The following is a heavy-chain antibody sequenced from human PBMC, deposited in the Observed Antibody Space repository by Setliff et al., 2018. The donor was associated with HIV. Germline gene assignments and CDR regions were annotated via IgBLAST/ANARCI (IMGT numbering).Heavy chain of an antibody. CDR2: IFYSGST. CDR1: ASSISSDYC. J-gene: IGHJ4*02. V-gene: IGHV4-28*03. Sequence: SETLSLTCAVSASSISSDYCWGWIRQPPGEGLEWIGYIFYSGSTNYNPSLKSRVTMSVDTSKNQFSLKLSTVTAADTAVYYCARDGFWSGYIDYWGQGTLVTVSS. CDR3: ARDGFWSGYIDY. D-gene: IGHD3-3*01.